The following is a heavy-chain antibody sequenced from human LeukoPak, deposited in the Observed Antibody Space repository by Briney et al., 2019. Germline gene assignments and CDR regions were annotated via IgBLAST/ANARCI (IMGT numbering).Heavy chain of an antibody. CDR3: ARVGGLDAFDI. CDR1: GFTFNSYS. D-gene: IGHD1-26*01. Sequence: GGSLRLSCGASGFTFNSYSMNWVRQAPGKGLEWVSVIYSGGSTYYTDSVKCRFTISRHNSQNTLFLQMNSLRAEDTAVYYCARVGGLDAFDIWGQGTMVTVSS. V-gene: IGHV3-53*04. J-gene: IGHJ3*02. CDR2: IYSGGST.